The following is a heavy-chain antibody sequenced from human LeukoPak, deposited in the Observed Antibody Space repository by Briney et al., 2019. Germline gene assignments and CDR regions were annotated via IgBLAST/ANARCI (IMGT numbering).Heavy chain of an antibody. D-gene: IGHD6-19*01. CDR2: ISPNSGGS. CDR1: GYTFTDYF. Sequence: GASVKVSYKASGYTFTDYFIHWVRQAPGQGLEWMGWISPNSGGSNSAQKFQGRVTMTRDTSISTAYMELSSLISDDTAVYYCARVHSSGCIDYWGQGTLVTVSS. J-gene: IGHJ4*02. CDR3: ARVHSSGCIDY. V-gene: IGHV1-2*02.